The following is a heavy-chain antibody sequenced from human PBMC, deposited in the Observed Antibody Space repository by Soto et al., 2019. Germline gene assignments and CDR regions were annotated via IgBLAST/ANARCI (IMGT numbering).Heavy chain of an antibody. Sequence: EVQLVESGGGLVKPGGSLRLSCAASGFTFSSYSMNWVRQAPGKGLEWVSSISSRSAYIYYADSVKGRFSISRDNAKNRLFLKMNSLRAEDTAVYYCARVIGYYDGSGYPDYWGQGTLVTVSS. CDR2: ISSRSAYI. D-gene: IGHD3-22*01. V-gene: IGHV3-21*01. CDR3: ARVIGYYDGSGYPDY. CDR1: GFTFSSYS. J-gene: IGHJ4*02.